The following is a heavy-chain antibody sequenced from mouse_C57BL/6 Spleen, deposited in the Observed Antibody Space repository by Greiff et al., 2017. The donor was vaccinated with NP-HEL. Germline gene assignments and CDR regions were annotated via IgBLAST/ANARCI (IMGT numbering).Heavy chain of an antibody. CDR2: ISDGGSYT. CDR1: GFTFSSYA. D-gene: IGHD2-4*01. Sequence: EVKVVESGGGLVKPGGSLKLSCAASGFTFSSYAMSWVRQTPEKRLEWVATISDGGSYTYYPDNVKGRFTISRDNAKNNLYLQMSHLKSEDTAMYYCARDGLRDAMDYWGQGTSVTVSS. J-gene: IGHJ4*01. CDR3: ARDGLRDAMDY. V-gene: IGHV5-4*01.